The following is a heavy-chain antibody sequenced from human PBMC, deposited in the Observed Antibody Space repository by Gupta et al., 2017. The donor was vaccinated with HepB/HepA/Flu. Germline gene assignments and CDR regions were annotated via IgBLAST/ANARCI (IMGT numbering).Heavy chain of an antibody. D-gene: IGHD1-20*01. Sequence: QVQLQESGPGLVKPSETLSLTCTVSGGSLSSYYWSWIRQPPGKGLEWIGYIYYSGSTNQNPSLKSRVTISVDTSKNQFSLKLSSVTAADTAVYFCARHLTGTASFDYWGQGTLVTVSS. J-gene: IGHJ4*02. V-gene: IGHV4-59*08. CDR1: GGSLSSYY. CDR2: IYYSGST. CDR3: ARHLTGTASFDY.